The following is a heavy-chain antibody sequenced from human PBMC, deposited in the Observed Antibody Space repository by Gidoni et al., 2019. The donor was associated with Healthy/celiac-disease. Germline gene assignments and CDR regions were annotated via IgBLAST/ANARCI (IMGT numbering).Heavy chain of an antibody. D-gene: IGHD2-21*02. CDR1: GGSFSGYY. Sequence: QVQLQQWGAGLLKPSETLSLTCAVYGGSFSGYYWSWIRQPPGKGLEWIGEINHSGSTNYNPSLKSRVTISVDTSKNQFSLKLSSVTAADTAVYYCARGPHDFWFDPWGQGTLVTVSS. CDR3: ARGPHDFWFDP. CDR2: INHSGST. V-gene: IGHV4-34*01. J-gene: IGHJ5*02.